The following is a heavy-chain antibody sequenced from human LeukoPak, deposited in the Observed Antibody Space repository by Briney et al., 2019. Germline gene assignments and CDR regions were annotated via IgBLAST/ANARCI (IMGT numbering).Heavy chain of an antibody. CDR3: AREGGGLDY. Sequence: PSETLSLTCAVYGGSFNVYYWTWIRQPPGKGLEWIGEINHSGSTNYNPSLKSRVSISVDTSKNQFSLNLSSVTAADTAVYYCAREGGGLDYWGQGTLVTVSS. CDR1: GGSFNVYY. V-gene: IGHV4-34*01. CDR2: INHSGST. J-gene: IGHJ4*02. D-gene: IGHD3-16*01.